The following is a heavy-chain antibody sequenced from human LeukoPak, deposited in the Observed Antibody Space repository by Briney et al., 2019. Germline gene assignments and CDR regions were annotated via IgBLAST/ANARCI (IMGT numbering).Heavy chain of an antibody. J-gene: IGHJ2*01. D-gene: IGHD3-16*01. CDR3: ARVSIGAWYFDL. Sequence: GSLRLSCAAFGFTFSSYWMDWVRQAPGKGLGWVPRINGDGSTTTYADSVTGRFTISRDNAKNTQYLQMNRLEAEDTAVYYCARVSIGAWYFDLWGRGTLVTVSS. V-gene: IGHV3-74*01. CDR2: INGDGSTT. CDR1: GFTFSSYW.